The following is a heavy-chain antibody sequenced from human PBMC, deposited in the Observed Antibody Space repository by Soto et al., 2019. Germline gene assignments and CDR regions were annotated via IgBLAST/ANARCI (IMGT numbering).Heavy chain of an antibody. Sequence: GASVKVSCKASGYTFTSYGISWVRQAPGQGLEWMGWISAYNGNTNYARKLQGRVTMTTDTSTSTAYMELRSLRSDDTAVYYCARGGRDIVLMVYATAVDYWGQGTLVTVSS. D-gene: IGHD2-8*01. CDR1: GYTFTSYG. J-gene: IGHJ4*02. V-gene: IGHV1-18*01. CDR2: ISAYNGNT. CDR3: ARGGRDIVLMVYATAVDY.